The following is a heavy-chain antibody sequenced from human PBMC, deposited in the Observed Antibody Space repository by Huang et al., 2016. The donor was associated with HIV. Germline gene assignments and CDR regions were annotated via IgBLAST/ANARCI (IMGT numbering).Heavy chain of an antibody. CDR2: INPGDSTT. Sequence: EVQLVQSGAEVKKPGESLKISCMGSGYSFINYWIGWGRQLPGKGLEWMGIINPGDSTTRYRPSVQGQVTISVDKSINTTYLQWSSLEASDTAMYYCARPYYFDTSGPQTGGYFDLWGRGTLITVSS. D-gene: IGHD3-22*01. CDR1: GYSFINYW. J-gene: IGHJ2*01. V-gene: IGHV5-51*01. CDR3: ARPYYFDTSGPQTGGYFDL.